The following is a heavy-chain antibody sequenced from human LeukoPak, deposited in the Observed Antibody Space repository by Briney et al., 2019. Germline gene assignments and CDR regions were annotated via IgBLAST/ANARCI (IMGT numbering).Heavy chain of an antibody. CDR3: ARAGIITMIHWAFDI. CDR1: GNTFTNYY. D-gene: IGHD3-22*01. V-gene: IGHV1-46*01. CDR2: INPSGGST. Sequence: ASVKVSCKASGNTFTNYYVHWVRQAPGQGLEWMGIINPSGGSTTYAQKFQGRVTMTRDTSASTVYTALSSLRSADTAIYYCARAGIITMIHWAFDIWGQGTVVTVSS. J-gene: IGHJ3*02.